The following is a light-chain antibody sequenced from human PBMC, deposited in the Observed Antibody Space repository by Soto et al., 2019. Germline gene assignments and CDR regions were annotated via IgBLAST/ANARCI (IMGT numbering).Light chain of an antibody. CDR2: MAS. J-gene: IGKJ1*01. CDR1: QSVSVW. CDR3: QQYNDYSRM. Sequence: DMRMTQSPSTLSASVGDTVTITCRASQSVSVWLAWYQQKPGKPPKLLIYMASRLESGVPSRFSGSGSGTEFTLTISSLQPDDFATYYCQQYNDYSRMFGQGTKVDI. V-gene: IGKV1-5*03.